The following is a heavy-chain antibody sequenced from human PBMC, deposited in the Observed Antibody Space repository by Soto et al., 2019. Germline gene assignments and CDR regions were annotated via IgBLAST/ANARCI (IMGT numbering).Heavy chain of an antibody. J-gene: IGHJ4*02. CDR3: ATAKYYYDSSGYNDY. V-gene: IGHV1-69*06. CDR1: GGTFSSYA. Sequence: SVEVSCKXSGGTFSSYAISWVRQAPGQGLEWMGGIIPIFGTANYAQKFQGRVTITADKSTSTAYMELSSLRSEDTAVYYCATAKYYYDSSGYNDYWGQGTLVTVSS. D-gene: IGHD3-22*01. CDR2: IIPIFGTA.